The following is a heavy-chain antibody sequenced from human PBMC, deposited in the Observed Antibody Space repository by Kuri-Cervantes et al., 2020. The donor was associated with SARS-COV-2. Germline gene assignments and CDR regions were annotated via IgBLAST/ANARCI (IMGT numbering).Heavy chain of an antibody. D-gene: IGHD4-11*01. CDR3: ARVAESNYFGWYYYYMDV. Sequence: SETLSLTCTVSGGSISSSSYYWGWIRQPPGKGLEWIGSIYYSGSTYYNPSLKSRVTISVDTSKNQFSLKLSSVTAADTAVYYCARVAESNYFGWYYYYMDVWGEGTTVTVSS. CDR1: GGSISSSSYY. CDR2: IYYSGST. J-gene: IGHJ6*03. V-gene: IGHV4-39*07.